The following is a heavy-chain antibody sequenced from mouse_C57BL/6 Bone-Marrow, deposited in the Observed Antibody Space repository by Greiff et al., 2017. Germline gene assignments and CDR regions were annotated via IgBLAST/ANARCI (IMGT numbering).Heavy chain of an antibody. D-gene: IGHD2-3*01. J-gene: IGHJ2*01. CDR3: SSCDGHYFDF. CDR2: IDPEIGDT. CDR1: GFNIKDDY. Sequence: VQLQQSGAELVRPGASVKLSCTASGFNIKDDYIHWVKQRPEQGLEWIGWIDPEIGDTEYASKFQGKATITSDTSSNTAFLQLSSLTSEDTAVYYCSSCDGHYFDFWGQGTPLTVAS. V-gene: IGHV14-4*01.